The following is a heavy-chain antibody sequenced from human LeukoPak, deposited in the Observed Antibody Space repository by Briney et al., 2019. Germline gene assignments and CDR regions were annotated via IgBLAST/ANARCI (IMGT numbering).Heavy chain of an antibody. J-gene: IGHJ5*02. CDR2: IIPILGIA. V-gene: IGHV1-69*04. CDR3: ARDQLRYCSSTSCYTSDNWFDP. Sequence: SVKVSCKASGGTFSSYAISWVRQAPGQGLEWMGRIIPILGIANYAQKFQGRVTITADKSTSTAYMELSSLRSEDTAVYYCARDQLRYCSSTSCYTSDNWFDPWGQGTLVTVSS. CDR1: GGTFSSYA. D-gene: IGHD2-2*02.